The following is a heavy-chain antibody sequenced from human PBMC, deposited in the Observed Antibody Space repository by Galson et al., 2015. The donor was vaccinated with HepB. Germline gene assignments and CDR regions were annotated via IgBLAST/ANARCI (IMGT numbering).Heavy chain of an antibody. V-gene: IGHV5-51*04. J-gene: IGHJ4*02. CDR3: ARHPFAAVDS. CDR1: GYTFTNYW. Sequence: QSGAEVKKPGESLKISCKGSGYTFTNYWIDWVRQVPGKGLEWMGTIFPGDSYTTYSPSFQGQVTISADKPISTAYLEWSSLKASDTAMYFCARHPFAAVDSWGQGTQVTVSS. D-gene: IGHD2-15*01. CDR2: IFPGDSYT.